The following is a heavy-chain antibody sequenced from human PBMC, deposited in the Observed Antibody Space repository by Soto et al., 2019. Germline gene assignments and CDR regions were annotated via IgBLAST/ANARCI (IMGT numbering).Heavy chain of an antibody. V-gene: IGHV4-34*01. CDR2: INHSGST. D-gene: IGHD3-3*01. Sequence: QVHLEQWGAGLLKPSETLSLTCAVYGGSLSGYFWSWVRQPPGKGLEWIGEINHSGSTNYNPSLKRRVTISADTFKHQFSLRLSSVTAADSGIYFCASYHYYDFWIGSRHYMDAWGKGTTVTVSS. CDR3: ASYHYYDFWIGSRHYMDA. CDR1: GGSLSGYF. J-gene: IGHJ6*03.